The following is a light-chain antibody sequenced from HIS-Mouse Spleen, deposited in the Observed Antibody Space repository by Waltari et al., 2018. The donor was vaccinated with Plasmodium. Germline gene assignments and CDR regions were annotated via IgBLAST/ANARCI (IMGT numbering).Light chain of an antibody. Sequence: EIVMTQSPATLSVSPGERATLSCRASQSVRSNLAWYQQKPGQAPRLLIYGASTRATGIPARFSGSGSGTECTLTISSLQSEDFAVYYCQQYNNWSFTFGPGTKVDIK. V-gene: IGKV3-15*01. CDR2: GAS. J-gene: IGKJ3*01. CDR3: QQYNNWSFT. CDR1: QSVRSN.